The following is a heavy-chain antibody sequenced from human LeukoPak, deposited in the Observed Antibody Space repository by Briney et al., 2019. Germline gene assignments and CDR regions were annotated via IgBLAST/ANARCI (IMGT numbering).Heavy chain of an antibody. J-gene: IGHJ4*02. CDR2: ISSSSSYI. CDR1: GFTFSSYS. CDR3: ARDKSMITFGTGDY. D-gene: IGHD3-16*01. Sequence: GGSLRLSCAASGFTFSSYSMNWVRQAPGKGLEWVSSISSSSSYIYYADSVKGRFTISRDNAKNSLYLQMNSLRAEDTAVYYCARDKSMITFGTGDYWGQGTLVTVSS. V-gene: IGHV3-21*01.